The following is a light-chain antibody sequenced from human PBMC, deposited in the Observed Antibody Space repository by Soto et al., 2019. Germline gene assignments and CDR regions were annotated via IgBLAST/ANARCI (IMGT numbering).Light chain of an antibody. CDR1: SSTIGPGYD. J-gene: IGLJ2*01. CDR2: GHS. Sequence: QSVLTQPPSVSGAPGQRVIISCTGSSSTIGPGYDVHWYQQLPGTAPKLLIYGHSHRPSGVPDRFSGSKSGTSASLAITGLQAEDEADYYCQSYDRSLSASVVFGGGTQLTVL. V-gene: IGLV1-40*01. CDR3: QSYDRSLSASVV.